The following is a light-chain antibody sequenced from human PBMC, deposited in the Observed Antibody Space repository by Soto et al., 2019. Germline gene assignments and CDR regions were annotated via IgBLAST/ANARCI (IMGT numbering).Light chain of an antibody. CDR2: AAS. J-gene: IGKJ5*01. CDR3: QQYDSLVT. Sequence: DIQMTQSPSSVSASVGDRVTITFQASQDIDNYVNWYQQKPGKAPKLLIHAASNLETGVPSRFSGSGSGTAFSFTISSLQPEDLATYYCQQYDSLVTFGQGTRLEIK. V-gene: IGKV1-33*01. CDR1: QDIDNY.